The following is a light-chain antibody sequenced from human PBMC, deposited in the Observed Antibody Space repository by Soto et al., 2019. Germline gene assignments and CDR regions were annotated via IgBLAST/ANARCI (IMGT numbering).Light chain of an antibody. CDR3: QHMRT. CDR2: DAS. Sequence: IQMTQSPSTLSASIGDRVTITCRASQNINNWIAWYQQKPGKAPKFLIYDASTLESGVPSRFSGSVFGTEFSLTISSLQPDDFGSYYCQHMRTFGQGTKVEMK. V-gene: IGKV1-5*01. J-gene: IGKJ1*01. CDR1: QNINNW.